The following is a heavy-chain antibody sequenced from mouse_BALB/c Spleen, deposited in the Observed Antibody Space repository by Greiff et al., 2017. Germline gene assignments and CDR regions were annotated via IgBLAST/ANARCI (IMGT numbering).Heavy chain of an antibody. J-gene: IGHJ2*01. CDR1: GFTFSSYG. D-gene: IGHD1-2*01. CDR3: ARHEFTTTALYFDY. Sequence: EVHLVESGGDLVKPGGSLKLSCAASGFTFSSYGMSWVRQTPDKRLEWVATISSGGSYTYYPDSVKGRFTISRDNAKNTLYLQMSSLKSEDTAMYYCARHEFTTTALYFDYWGQGTTLTVSS. CDR2: ISSGGSYT. V-gene: IGHV5-6*01.